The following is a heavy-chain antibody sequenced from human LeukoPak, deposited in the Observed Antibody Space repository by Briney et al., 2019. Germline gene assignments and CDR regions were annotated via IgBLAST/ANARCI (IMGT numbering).Heavy chain of an antibody. CDR3: AKDPPAPWQWLAHFDY. J-gene: IGHJ4*02. Sequence: GRSLRLSCAASGFTVSSNYMSWVRQAPGKGLEWVSVIYSGGSTYYADSVKGRFTISRDNSKNTLYLQMNSLRAEDTAIYYCAKDPPAPWQWLAHFDYWGQGTLVTVSS. V-gene: IGHV3-53*01. CDR1: GFTVSSNY. CDR2: IYSGGST. D-gene: IGHD6-19*01.